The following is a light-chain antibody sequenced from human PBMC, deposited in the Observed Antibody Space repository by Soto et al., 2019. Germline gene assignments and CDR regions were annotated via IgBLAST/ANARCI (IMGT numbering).Light chain of an antibody. J-gene: IGKJ4*01. Sequence: ITKSPSPRSASVVDRVSITCRASQSISSWLAWYQQKPGKAHKLLIYKTSNLESGVPSRFSGSGSGTEFSLTISSLQPDDFATYCCQQDQSCSLTFGGGTKVDIK. V-gene: IGKV1-5*03. CDR2: KTS. CDR1: QSISSW. CDR3: QQDQSCSLT.